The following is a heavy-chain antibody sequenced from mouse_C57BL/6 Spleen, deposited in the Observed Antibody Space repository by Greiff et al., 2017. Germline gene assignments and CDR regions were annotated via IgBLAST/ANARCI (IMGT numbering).Heavy chain of an antibody. CDR1: GYTFTSYW. CDR2: IDPSDSET. CDR3: ARGVYYSNYGGYFDV. J-gene: IGHJ1*03. Sequence: QVQLQQPGAELVRPGSSVKLSCKASGYTFTSYWMHWVKQRPIQGLEWIGNIDPSDSETHYNQKFKDKATLTVDKSSSTAYMQLSSLTSEDSAVYYCARGVYYSNYGGYFDVWGKGTTVTVAS. D-gene: IGHD2-5*01. V-gene: IGHV1-52*01.